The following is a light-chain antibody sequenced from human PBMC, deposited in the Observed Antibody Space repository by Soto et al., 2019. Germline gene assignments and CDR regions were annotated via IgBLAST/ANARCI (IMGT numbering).Light chain of an antibody. CDR2: EVS. CDR3: SSYTYSSTRV. Sequence: QSALTQPASVSGSPGQSITISCTGTSSDVGGYIYVSWYQQHPGKAPKLIIYEVSSRPSWVSHRFSASNSDNTASLTIYGLQAEDEADYYCSSYTYSSTRVFGTGTKLTVL. J-gene: IGLJ1*01. V-gene: IGLV2-14*01. CDR1: SSDVGGYIY.